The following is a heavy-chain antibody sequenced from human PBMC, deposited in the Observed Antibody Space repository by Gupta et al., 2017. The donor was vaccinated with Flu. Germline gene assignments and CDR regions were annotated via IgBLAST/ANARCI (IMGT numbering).Heavy chain of an antibody. CDR1: GGSISSGSYY. Sequence: QVQLQESGPGLVKPSQTLSLTCTVSGGSISSGSYYWSWIRQPAGKGLEWIGRIYTSGSTNYNPSLKSRVTISVDTSKNQFSLKLSSVTAADTAVYYCARDGPYYDSSGYSPYYYYYGMDVWGQGTTVTVSS. V-gene: IGHV4-61*02. D-gene: IGHD3-22*01. CDR2: IYTSGST. CDR3: ARDGPYYDSSGYSPYYYYYGMDV. J-gene: IGHJ6*02.